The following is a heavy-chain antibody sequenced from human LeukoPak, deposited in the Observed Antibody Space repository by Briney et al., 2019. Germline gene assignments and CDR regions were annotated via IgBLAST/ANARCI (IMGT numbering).Heavy chain of an antibody. V-gene: IGHV4-59*12. Sequence: SETLSLTFTVSGGSISSYYWSWIRQPPGKGLEWIGYIYYSGSTNYNPSLKSRVTISVDTSKNQFSLKLSSVTAADTAVYYCARDSGKCTTTSCSDYLDYWGQGTLVTVSS. J-gene: IGHJ4*02. D-gene: IGHD2-2*01. CDR3: ARDSGKCTTTSCSDYLDY. CDR1: GGSISSYY. CDR2: IYYSGST.